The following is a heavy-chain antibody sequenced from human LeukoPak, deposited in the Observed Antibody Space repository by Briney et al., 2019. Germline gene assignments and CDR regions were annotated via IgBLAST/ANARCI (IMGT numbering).Heavy chain of an antibody. D-gene: IGHD4-23*01. J-gene: IGHJ6*02. CDR3: ARDLRWSPAYYYGMDV. CDR2: ISGSGGST. V-gene: IGHV3-23*01. Sequence: GGSLRLSCAASGFTFSSYAMGWVRQGPGRGLEWVSTISGSGGSTYYADSVKGRFTISRDNSKNTLYLQMNSLRAEDTAVYYCARDLRWSPAYYYGMDVWGQGTTVTVSS. CDR1: GFTFSSYA.